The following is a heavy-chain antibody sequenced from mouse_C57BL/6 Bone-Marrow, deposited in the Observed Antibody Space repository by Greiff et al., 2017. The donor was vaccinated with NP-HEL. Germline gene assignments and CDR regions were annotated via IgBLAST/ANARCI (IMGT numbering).Heavy chain of an antibody. Sequence: VKLMESGAELARPGASVKLSCKASGYTFTSYGISWVKQRTGQGLEWIGEIYPRSGNTYYNEKFKGKATLTADKSSSTAYMELRSLTSEDSAVYFCARSGTTVVYLYFDVWGTGTTVTVSS. CDR3: ARSGTTVVYLYFDV. V-gene: IGHV1-81*01. D-gene: IGHD1-1*01. CDR2: IYPRSGNT. CDR1: GYTFTSYG. J-gene: IGHJ1*03.